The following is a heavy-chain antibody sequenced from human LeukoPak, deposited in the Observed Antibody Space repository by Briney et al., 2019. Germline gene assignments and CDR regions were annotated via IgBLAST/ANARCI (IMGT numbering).Heavy chain of an antibody. CDR2: IYSGGST. CDR3: ARVGGGYDFSPRDYYYYYMDV. V-gene: IGHV3-66*01. D-gene: IGHD5-12*01. J-gene: IGHJ6*03. Sequence: GGSLRLSCAASGFTVSSNYMSWVRQAPGKGLEWVSVIYSGGSTYYADSVKGRFTISRDNSKNTLYLQMNSLRAEDTAVYYCARVGGGYDFSPRDYYYYYMDVWGKGTTVTISS. CDR1: GFTVSSNY.